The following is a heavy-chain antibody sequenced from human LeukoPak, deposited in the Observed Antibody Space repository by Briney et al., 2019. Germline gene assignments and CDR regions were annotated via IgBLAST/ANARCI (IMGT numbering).Heavy chain of an antibody. CDR3: ARHPKDSSGYYLLGNWFDP. V-gene: IGHV4-39*01. D-gene: IGHD3-22*01. Sequence: SETLSLTCTVSGGSISSSSYYWGWLRQPPGRGLEWIGSIYYSGSTYYNPSLKSRVTISVDTSKNQFSLKLSSVTAADTAVYYCARHPKDSSGYYLLGNWFDPWGQGTLVTVSS. J-gene: IGHJ5*02. CDR1: GGSISSSSYY. CDR2: IYYSGST.